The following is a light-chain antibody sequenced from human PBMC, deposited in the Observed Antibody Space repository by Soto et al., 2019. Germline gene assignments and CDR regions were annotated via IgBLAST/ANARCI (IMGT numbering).Light chain of an antibody. V-gene: IGKV1-39*01. CDR1: QSIGSY. CDR2: AAS. Sequence: DIQMTQSPSSLSASVGDRVTITCRASQSIGSYLNWYRQKPGKAPELLIYAASNLQRGVPSRFRGGGSGTDFTLTISSLQPEDFASYYCQQSYNVLSWTFGQGTKVEIK. CDR3: QQSYNVLSWT. J-gene: IGKJ1*01.